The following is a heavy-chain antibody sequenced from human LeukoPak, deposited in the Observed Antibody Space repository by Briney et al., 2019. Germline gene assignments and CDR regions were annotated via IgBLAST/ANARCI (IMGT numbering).Heavy chain of an antibody. D-gene: IGHD5-18*01. CDR3: ARERGYSYGYFDY. CDR2: IYYSGST. J-gene: IGHJ4*02. V-gene: IGHV4-30-4*01. Sequence: PSQTLSLTCTVSGGSISSGDHYWSWIRQPPGKGLEWIGYIYYSGSTYYNPSLKSRVTISVDTSKNQFSLKLSSVTAADTAVYYCARERGYSYGYFDYWGQGTLVTVSS. CDR1: GGSISSGDHY.